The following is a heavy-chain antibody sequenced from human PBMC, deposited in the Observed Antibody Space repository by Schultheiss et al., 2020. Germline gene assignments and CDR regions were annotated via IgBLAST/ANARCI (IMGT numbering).Heavy chain of an antibody. CDR2: IIPIFGTA. J-gene: IGHJ4*02. CDR1: GGTFSSYA. CDR3: ARDESLGKDRMATMGGFVGY. D-gene: IGHD5-24*01. Sequence: SVKVSCKASGGTFSSYAISWVRQAPGQGLEWMGGIIPIFGTANYAQKFQGRVTMTRDTSISTAYMELSRLRSDDTAVYYCARDESLGKDRMATMGGFVGYWGQGTLVTVSS. V-gene: IGHV1-69*05.